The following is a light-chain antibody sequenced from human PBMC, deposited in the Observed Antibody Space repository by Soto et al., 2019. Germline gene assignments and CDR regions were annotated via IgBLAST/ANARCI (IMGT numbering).Light chain of an antibody. CDR3: MQALHTPRT. V-gene: IGKV2-28*01. CDR2: LGS. Sequence: DIVMTQSPLSLPVTPGEPASIYCRSSQSLLHSNGYNDLDWYLQKPGQSPQLLIYLGSNRASGVPDRFSGRGSGTDFTLKISRVEAEDVGVYYCMQALHTPRTFGQGTKLEIQ. J-gene: IGKJ2*01. CDR1: QSLLHSNGYND.